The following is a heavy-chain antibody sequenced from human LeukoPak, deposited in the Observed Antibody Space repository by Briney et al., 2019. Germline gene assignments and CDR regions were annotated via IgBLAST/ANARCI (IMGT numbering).Heavy chain of an antibody. Sequence: ASVKVSCKASGYTFTSYDINWVRQATGQGLEWMGWMNPNSGNTGYAQKFQGRVTMTRNTSISTAYMELSSLRSEDAAVYYCAIRYGSGEKYYYYYYMDVWGKGTTVTVSS. J-gene: IGHJ6*03. CDR3: AIRYGSGEKYYYYYYMDV. CDR2: MNPNSGNT. V-gene: IGHV1-8*01. CDR1: GYTFTSYD. D-gene: IGHD3-10*01.